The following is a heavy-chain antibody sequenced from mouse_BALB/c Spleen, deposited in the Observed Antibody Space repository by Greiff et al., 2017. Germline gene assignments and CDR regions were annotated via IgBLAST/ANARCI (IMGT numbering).Heavy chain of an antibody. D-gene: IGHD2-10*02. CDR3: ARGYGNYRVFAY. V-gene: IGHV1-77*01. J-gene: IGHJ3*01. CDR1: GYTFTDYY. CDR2: IYPGSGNT. Sequence: QVQLKESGAELARPGASVKLSCKASGYTFTDYYINWVKQRTGQGLEWIGEIYPGSGNTYYNEKFKGKATLTADKSSSTAYMQLSSLTSEDSAVYFCARGYGNYRVFAYWGQGTLVTVSA.